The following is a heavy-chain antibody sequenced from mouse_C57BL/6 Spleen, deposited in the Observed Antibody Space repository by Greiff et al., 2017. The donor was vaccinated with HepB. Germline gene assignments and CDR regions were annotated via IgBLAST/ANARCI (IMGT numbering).Heavy chain of an antibody. D-gene: IGHD1-1*01. CDR1: GFTFSDYG. CDR2: ISSGSSTI. Sequence: EVKLVESGGGLVKPGGSLKLSCAASGFTFSDYGMHWVRQAPEKGLEWVAYISSGSSTIYYADTVKGRFTISRDNAKNTLFLQMTSLRSEDTAMYYCARPSTTPLAYWGQGTLVTVSA. CDR3: ARPSTTPLAY. J-gene: IGHJ3*01. V-gene: IGHV5-17*01.